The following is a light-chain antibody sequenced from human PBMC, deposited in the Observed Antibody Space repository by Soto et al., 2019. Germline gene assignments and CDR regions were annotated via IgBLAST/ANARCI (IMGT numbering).Light chain of an antibody. CDR3: QKYNTAPLT. J-gene: IGKJ4*01. Sequence: DIQMTQSPSSLSASVGDRVTITCRASQGIGNYLAWFQQKPGKIPKLLIYGASALQSGVPSSFSGSGSGTEFTLTITSLHPEDVATYYCQKYNTAPLTFGGGTKVEIK. CDR1: QGIGNY. V-gene: IGKV1-27*01. CDR2: GAS.